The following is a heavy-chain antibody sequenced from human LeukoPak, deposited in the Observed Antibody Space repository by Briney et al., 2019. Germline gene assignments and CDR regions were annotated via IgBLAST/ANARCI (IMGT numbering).Heavy chain of an antibody. CDR3: AKEGDEFRGYLDV. V-gene: IGHV3-30*02. Sequence: PGGSLRLSCATSGFTFSRLGTQWVRQAPGKGLEWVAVIHNDGTMGQYADSVKGRFTISKDFSRNTLHLQMHSLRDDDTAVYYCAKEGDEFRGYLDVWGKGTTVTVSS. CDR2: IHNDGTMG. D-gene: IGHD5-12*01. J-gene: IGHJ6*04. CDR1: GFTFSRLG.